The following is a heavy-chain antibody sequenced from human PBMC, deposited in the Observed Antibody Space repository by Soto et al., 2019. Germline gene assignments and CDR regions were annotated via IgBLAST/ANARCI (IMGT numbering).Heavy chain of an antibody. V-gene: IGHV3-48*01. CDR1: GFTFSSYS. CDR2: SSSSSRTI. CDR3: ARDSPPIDY. J-gene: IGHJ4*02. Sequence: PGGSLRLSCAASGFTFSSYSMNWVRQAPGKGLEWVSYSSSSSRTIYYADSVKGRFTISRDNAKNSLYLQMNSLRAEDTAVYYYARDSPPIDYWGQGTLVTVSS.